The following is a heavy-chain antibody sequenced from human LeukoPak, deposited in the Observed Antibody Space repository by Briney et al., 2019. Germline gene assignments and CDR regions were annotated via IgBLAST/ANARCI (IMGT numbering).Heavy chain of an antibody. D-gene: IGHD3-22*01. V-gene: IGHV4-31*03. CDR2: IYYSGST. CDR3: ARGRWDTSGYYTDY. J-gene: IGHJ4*02. CDR1: GGSISSDNYY. Sequence: SQTLSLTCTVSGGSISSDNYYWSWIRQHPGKGLEWIGYIYYSGSTNYNPSLKSRVTISVDTSKNQFSLNLSSVTAADTAVYYCARGRWDTSGYYTDYWGRGTLATVSS.